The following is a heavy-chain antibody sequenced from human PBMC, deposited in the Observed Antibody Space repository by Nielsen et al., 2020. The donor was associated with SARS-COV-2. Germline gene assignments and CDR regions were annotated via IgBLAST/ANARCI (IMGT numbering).Heavy chain of an antibody. Sequence: VRQMPGQGLEWMGIINPSGGSTSYAQKFQGRVTMTRDTSTSTVYMELSSLRSEDTAVYYCARGRAWRGSGSYSDYWGQGTLVTVSS. V-gene: IGHV1-46*01. CDR2: INPSGGST. J-gene: IGHJ4*02. D-gene: IGHD3-10*01. CDR3: ARGRAWRGSGSYSDY.